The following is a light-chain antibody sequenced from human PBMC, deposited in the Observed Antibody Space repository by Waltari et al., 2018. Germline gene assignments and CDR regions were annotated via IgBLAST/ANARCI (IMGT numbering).Light chain of an antibody. CDR1: KLGDKY. Sequence: SYELTQPPSVSVSPGQTASITCSGDKLGDKYASWYQQKPGQSPVLVIYQDTKRPSGIPARFSGSTSGNTATLTISGTQGMDEADYYCLAWDSSTAWVFGGGTKLTVL. CDR2: QDT. V-gene: IGLV3-1*01. J-gene: IGLJ3*02. CDR3: LAWDSSTAWV.